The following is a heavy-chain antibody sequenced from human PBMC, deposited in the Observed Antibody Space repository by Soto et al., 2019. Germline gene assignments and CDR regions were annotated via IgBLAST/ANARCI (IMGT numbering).Heavy chain of an antibody. Sequence: QVQLVQSGAEVKKPGASVKVSCKASGYTFTSYAMHWVRQAPGQRLEWMGWFNAGNGNTKYSQKFQGRVTITRDTSASTAYMELSILRSEDTAVYYCARGLNGYLHYFDFWGQGALGTVSA. D-gene: IGHD1-1*01. CDR2: FNAGNGNT. V-gene: IGHV1-3*01. CDR3: ARGLNGYLHYFDF. CDR1: GYTFTSYA. J-gene: IGHJ4*02.